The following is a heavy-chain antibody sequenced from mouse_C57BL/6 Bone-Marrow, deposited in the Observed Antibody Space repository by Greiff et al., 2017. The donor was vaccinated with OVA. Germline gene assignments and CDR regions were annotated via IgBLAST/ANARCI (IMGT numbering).Heavy chain of an antibody. Sequence: EVKLMESGGGLVKPGGSLKLSCAASGFTFSDYGMHWVRQAPEKGLEWVAYISSGSSTIYYADTVKGRFTISRDNAKNTLFLQMTSLRSEDTAMYYCASPLYYDYGFAYWGQGTLVTVSA. CDR1: GFTFSDYG. CDR2: ISSGSSTI. D-gene: IGHD2-4*01. V-gene: IGHV5-17*01. J-gene: IGHJ3*01. CDR3: ASPLYYDYGFAY.